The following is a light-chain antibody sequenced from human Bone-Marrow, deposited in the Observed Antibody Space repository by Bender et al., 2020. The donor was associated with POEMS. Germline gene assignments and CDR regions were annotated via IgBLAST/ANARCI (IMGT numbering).Light chain of an antibody. V-gene: IGLV2-14*03. Sequence: QSALTQPASVSGSPGQSITISCTGSSSDIGTYKYVSWYQQHPDKVPKLIIYDVTYRPSGVSNCFSGSKSGNTASLTISGLQAEDEAVYYCSSYARSNKLLFGGGTKLTVL. CDR3: SSYARSNKLL. CDR2: DVT. CDR1: SSDIGTYKY. J-gene: IGLJ2*01.